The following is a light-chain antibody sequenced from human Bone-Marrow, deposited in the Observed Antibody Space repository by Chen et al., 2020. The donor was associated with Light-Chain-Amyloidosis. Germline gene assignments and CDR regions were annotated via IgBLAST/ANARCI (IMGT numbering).Light chain of an antibody. CDR3: SSYTITNTLV. J-gene: IGLJ1*01. CDR2: EVT. CDR1: SSDVGGDNH. Sequence: SALTQPASVSGSPGQSITISCTGTSSDVGGDNHVSWYQQHPDKAPKLVIYEVTNRPSWVPDRFSGSKSDNTASLTISGLQTEDETDYFCSSYTITNTLVFGSGTRVTVL. V-gene: IGLV2-14*01.